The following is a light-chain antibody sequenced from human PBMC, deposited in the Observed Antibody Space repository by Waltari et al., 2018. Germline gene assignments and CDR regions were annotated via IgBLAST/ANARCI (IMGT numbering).Light chain of an antibody. CDR1: QSVTSN. CDR3: QQYNDWPPYT. V-gene: IGKV3-15*01. Sequence: EVVMTQSPVTLSVSPGERATPSCRASQSVTSNLAWYQQKAGQPPRLLIYETSTRVTGVPARFSGSGSGTEFTLTISSLQSEDSAVYYCQQYNDWPPYTFGQGTKLEIK. CDR2: ETS. J-gene: IGKJ2*01.